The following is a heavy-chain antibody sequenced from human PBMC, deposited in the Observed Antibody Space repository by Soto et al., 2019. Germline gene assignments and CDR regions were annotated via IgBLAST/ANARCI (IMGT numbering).Heavy chain of an antibody. Sequence: GGSLRLSCAASGFTFSSYWMSWVRQAPGKGREWVANIKQDGSEKYYVDSVKGRFTISRDNAKNSLYLQMNSLRAEDTAVYYCARVRLYGSGSPPSFDPWGQGTLVTVSS. J-gene: IGHJ5*02. V-gene: IGHV3-7*01. D-gene: IGHD3-10*01. CDR2: IKQDGSEK. CDR3: ARVRLYGSGSPPSFDP. CDR1: GFTFSSYW.